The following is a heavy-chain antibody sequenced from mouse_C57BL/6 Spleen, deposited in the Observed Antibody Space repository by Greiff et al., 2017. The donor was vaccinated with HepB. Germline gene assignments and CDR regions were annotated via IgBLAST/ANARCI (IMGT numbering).Heavy chain of an antibody. CDR2: ISDGGSYT. Sequence: EVKLVESGGGLVKPGGSLKLSCAASGFTFSSYAMSWVRQTPEKRLEWVATISDGGSYTYYPDNVKGRFTISRDNAKNNLYLQMSHLKSEDTAMYYCARDLYDYDDYFDYWGQGTTLTVSS. CDR3: ARDLYDYDDYFDY. CDR1: GFTFSSYA. V-gene: IGHV5-4*01. D-gene: IGHD2-4*01. J-gene: IGHJ2*01.